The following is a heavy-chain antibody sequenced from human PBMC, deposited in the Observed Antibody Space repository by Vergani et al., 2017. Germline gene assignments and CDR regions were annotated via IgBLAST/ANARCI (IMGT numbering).Heavy chain of an antibody. CDR3: ARAVSTTVGDPPGY. CDR2: IGTAGDT. D-gene: IGHD4-23*01. J-gene: IGHJ4*02. Sequence: EVQLVESGGGLVQLGGSLSLSCSASGFTFSSYDMHWVRQATGKGLEWVSAIGTAGDTYYPGSVKGRFTISRENAKNSLYLQMNSLRAGDTAIYYCARAVSTTVGDPPGYWGQGTLVTVSS. V-gene: IGHV3-13*01. CDR1: GFTFSSYD.